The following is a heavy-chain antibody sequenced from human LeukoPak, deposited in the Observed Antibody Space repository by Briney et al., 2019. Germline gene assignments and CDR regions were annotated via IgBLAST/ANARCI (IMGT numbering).Heavy chain of an antibody. V-gene: IGHV1-2*02. CDR1: GYTFTGYY. J-gene: IGHJ6*02. Sequence: GASVKVSCKASGYTFTGYYMHWVRQAPGQGLEWMGWINPNSGGTNYAQKFQGRVTMTRDTSISTAYMELSRLRSDDTAVYYCAREEGTDYYYYYYGMDVWGQGTTVTVSS. D-gene: IGHD1-1*01. CDR3: AREEGTDYYYYYYGMDV. CDR2: INPNSGGT.